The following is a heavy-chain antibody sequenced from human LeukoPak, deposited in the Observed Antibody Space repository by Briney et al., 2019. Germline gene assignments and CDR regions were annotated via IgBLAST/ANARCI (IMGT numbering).Heavy chain of an antibody. CDR1: GFTFSNYS. CDR3: ATGAYFAD. CDR2: IRSSSTTI. J-gene: IGHJ4*02. V-gene: IGHV3-48*01. Sequence: PGGSLRLSCEASGFTFSNYSMNWVRQAPGKGLEWVSYIRSSSTTIYYAGSVKGRFTISRDNAKNSLYLQMNSLRAEDTAVYYCATGAYFADWGQGTLVTVSS. D-gene: IGHD2-21*01.